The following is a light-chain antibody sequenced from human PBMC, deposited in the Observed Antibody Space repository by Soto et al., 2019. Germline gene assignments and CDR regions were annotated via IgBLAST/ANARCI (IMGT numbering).Light chain of an antibody. CDR2: EVS. CDR3: SSYAGSNNFPYL. Sequence: QSALTQPPSASGSPGQSVTISCTGTSSDVGGYNYVSWYQQHPGKAPRLMIYEVSKRPSGVPDRFSGSKSGNTAYLTVSGLQAEDEADYYCSSYAGSNNFPYLFGTGTKVT. V-gene: IGLV2-8*01. J-gene: IGLJ1*01. CDR1: SSDVGGYNY.